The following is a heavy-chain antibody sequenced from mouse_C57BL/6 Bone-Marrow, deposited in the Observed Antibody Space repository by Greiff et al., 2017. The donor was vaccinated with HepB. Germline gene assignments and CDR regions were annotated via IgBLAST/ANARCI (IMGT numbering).Heavy chain of an antibody. Sequence: LKESGPELVKPGASVKMSCKASGYTFTDYNMHWVKQSHGKSLEWIGYINPNNGGTSYNQKFKGKATLTVNKSSSTAYMELRSLTSEDSAVYYCARTGYYGSSWFAYWGQGTLVTVSA. D-gene: IGHD1-1*01. CDR3: ARTGYYGSSWFAY. J-gene: IGHJ3*01. V-gene: IGHV1-22*01. CDR1: GYTFTDYN. CDR2: INPNNGGT.